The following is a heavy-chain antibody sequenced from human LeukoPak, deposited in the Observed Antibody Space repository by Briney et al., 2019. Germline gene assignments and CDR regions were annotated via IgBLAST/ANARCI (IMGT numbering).Heavy chain of an antibody. CDR1: GGSFSSYY. J-gene: IGHJ5*02. V-gene: IGHV4-34*01. Sequence: SETLSLTCAVYGGSFSSYYWSWIRQPPGKGLEWIGEINHSGSTNYNPSLKSRVTISVDTSKNQFSLKLSSVTAADTAVYYCARAGVVVPAAISWFDPWGQETLVTVSS. CDR3: ARAGVVVPAAISWFDP. D-gene: IGHD2-2*01. CDR2: INHSGST.